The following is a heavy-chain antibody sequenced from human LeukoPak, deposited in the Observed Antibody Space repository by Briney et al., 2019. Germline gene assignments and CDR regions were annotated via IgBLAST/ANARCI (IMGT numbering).Heavy chain of an antibody. J-gene: IGHJ4*02. D-gene: IGHD4-23*01. CDR1: GFTFSSYS. CDR3: ARASAGNFGQ. CDR2: ITSSNSL. Sequence: GGSLRLSCAASGFTFSSYSMNWVRQAPGKGLEWVSSITSSNSLYHADSVKGRFTISRDNAQNSVYLQMNSLRAEDTAVYYCARASAGNFGQWGQGTLVTVSS. V-gene: IGHV3-21*01.